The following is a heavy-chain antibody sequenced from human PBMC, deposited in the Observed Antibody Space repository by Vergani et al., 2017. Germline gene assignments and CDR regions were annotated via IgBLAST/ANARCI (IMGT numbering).Heavy chain of an antibody. CDR3: ARKDSSSRYMDV. V-gene: IGHV3-23*01. Sequence: EVQLLESGGGLVQPGGSLRLSCAASGFTFSSYAMSWVRQAPGKGLEWVSAISGSGGSTYYADSVKGRCTISSDNSKNTLYLQMNSLRAEDTAVYYCARKDSSSRYMDVWGKGTTVTVSS. D-gene: IGHD6-6*01. CDR1: GFTFSSYA. CDR2: ISGSGGST. J-gene: IGHJ6*03.